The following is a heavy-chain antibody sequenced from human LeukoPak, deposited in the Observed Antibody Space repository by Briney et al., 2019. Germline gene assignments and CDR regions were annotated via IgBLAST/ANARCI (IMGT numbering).Heavy chain of an antibody. V-gene: IGHV3-74*01. Sequence: CFSRIFSVWTSTNYPDSVKGRFTIYRDKAKNTVYVQMNSQRAEDTAVYYCARDYSLEVDYWGQGTLVTVSS. CDR2: IFSVWTST. D-gene: IGHD1-26*01. CDR3: ARDYSLEVDY. J-gene: IGHJ4*02.